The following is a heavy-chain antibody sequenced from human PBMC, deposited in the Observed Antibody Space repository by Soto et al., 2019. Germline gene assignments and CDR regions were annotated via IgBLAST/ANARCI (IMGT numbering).Heavy chain of an antibody. D-gene: IGHD6-25*01. CDR1: GFTFSSYA. Sequence: QVQLVESGGGVVQPGRSLRLSCAASGFTFSSYAMHWVRQAPGKGLEWVAVISYDGSNKYYADSVKGRFTISRDNSKNTLYLQMNSLRAEDTAVYYCARVGAAAAHGPHFDYWGQGTLVTVSS. V-gene: IGHV3-30-3*01. CDR2: ISYDGSNK. J-gene: IGHJ4*02. CDR3: ARVGAAAAHGPHFDY.